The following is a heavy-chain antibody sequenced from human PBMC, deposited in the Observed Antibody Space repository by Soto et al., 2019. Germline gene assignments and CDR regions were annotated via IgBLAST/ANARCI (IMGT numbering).Heavy chain of an antibody. CDR1: GGSISSGGYY. CDR3: ARANYGDYSGPPGYFDL. J-gene: IGHJ2*01. CDR2: IYYSGST. D-gene: IGHD4-17*01. V-gene: IGHV4-31*03. Sequence: QVQLQESGPGLVKPSQTLSLTCTVSGGSISSGGYYWSWIRQHPGKGLEWIGYIYYSGSTYYNPSLKSRVTIAVDTSKNKFSLKLSSVTAADTAVYYCARANYGDYSGPPGYFDLWGRGTLVTVSS.